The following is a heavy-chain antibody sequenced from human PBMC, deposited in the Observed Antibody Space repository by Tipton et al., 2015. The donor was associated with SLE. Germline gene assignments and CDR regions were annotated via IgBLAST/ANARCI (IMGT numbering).Heavy chain of an antibody. D-gene: IGHD6-19*01. CDR3: ARDRSSGWYGSDY. CDR2: IYYSGNT. Sequence: TLSLTCTVSGGSISSGAYCWSWIRQHPGKGLEWIGYIYYSGNTNYNPSLKSRVTISVDTSKNQFSLKLSSVTAADTAVYYCARDRSSGWYGSDYWGQGTLVTVSS. J-gene: IGHJ4*02. CDR1: GGSISSGAYC. V-gene: IGHV4-61*08.